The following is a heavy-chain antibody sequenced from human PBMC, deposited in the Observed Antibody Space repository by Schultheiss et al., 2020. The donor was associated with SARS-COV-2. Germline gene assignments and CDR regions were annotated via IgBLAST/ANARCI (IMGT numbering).Heavy chain of an antibody. D-gene: IGHD1-26*01. CDR2: IKSKTDGGTT. Sequence: GGSLRLSCAASGFTFSSYGMHWVRQAPGKGLEWVGRIKSKTDGGTTDYAAPVKGRFTISRDDSKSIAYLQMNSLRAEDTAVYYCTTRGYSGSYYFDYWGQGTLVTVSS. CDR3: TTRGYSGSYYFDY. CDR1: GFTFSSYG. V-gene: IGHV3-15*01. J-gene: IGHJ4*02.